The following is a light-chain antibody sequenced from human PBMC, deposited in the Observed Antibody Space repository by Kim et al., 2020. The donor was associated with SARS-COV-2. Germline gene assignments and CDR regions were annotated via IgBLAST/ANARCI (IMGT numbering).Light chain of an antibody. CDR2: TTS. J-gene: IGKJ4*01. V-gene: IGKV1-5*03. Sequence: DIQMTQSPSTLSASVGDRVTITCRASQSIGTLLAWFHQKPGKAPNLLIYTTSSLESGVPSRFSGSGSGTEFTLTISSLQPDGFATYYCQQYHTYPLTFGGGTRVDSK. CDR1: QSIGTL. CDR3: QQYHTYPLT.